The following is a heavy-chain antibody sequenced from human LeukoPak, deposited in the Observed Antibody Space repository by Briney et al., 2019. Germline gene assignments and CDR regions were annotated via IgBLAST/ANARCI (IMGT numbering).Heavy chain of an antibody. CDR1: GFSLSSYA. J-gene: IGHJ4*02. CDR2: ISSNGGST. V-gene: IGHV3-64D*09. D-gene: IGHD1-26*01. CDR3: VKDVGGSYAFDY. Sequence: GGSLRLSCSASGFSLSSYAMHWVRQAPGKGLEHVSAISSNGGSTYYADSVKGRLTISRDNSKNTLYLQMSTLRAEDTALYYCVKDVGGSYAFDYWGQGILVTVAS.